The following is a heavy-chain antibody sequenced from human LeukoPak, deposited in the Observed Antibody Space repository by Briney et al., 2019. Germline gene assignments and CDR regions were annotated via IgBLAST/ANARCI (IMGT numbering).Heavy chain of an antibody. D-gene: IGHD1-20*01. J-gene: IGHJ3*02. V-gene: IGHV1-2*04. CDR2: IDPNSGGT. Sequence: ASVKVSCKASGYTFTGYYMHWVRQAPGQGLEWMGWIDPNSGGTNYAQKFQGWVTMTRDTSISTAYMELSRLRSDDTAVYYCARDITGTTGLGVDAFDIWGQGTMVTVSS. CDR1: GYTFTGYY. CDR3: ARDITGTTGLGVDAFDI.